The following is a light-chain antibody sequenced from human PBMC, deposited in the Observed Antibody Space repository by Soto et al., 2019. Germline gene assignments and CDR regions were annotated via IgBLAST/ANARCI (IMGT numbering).Light chain of an antibody. Sequence: VLTQSPGTLSLSPGESATLSCRASQTVSITYLTWYQQKPGQAPRLLIFGASKRATGIPDRFSGSGSGRDFTLTISGLEPEDFAVYYCQKYGSSPLISFGKGTRREIK. CDR3: QKYGSSPLIS. V-gene: IGKV3-20*01. CDR2: GAS. CDR1: QTVSITY. J-gene: IGKJ5*01.